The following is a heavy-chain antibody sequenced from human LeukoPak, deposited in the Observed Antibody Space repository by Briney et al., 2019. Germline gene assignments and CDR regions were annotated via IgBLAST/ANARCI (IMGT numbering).Heavy chain of an antibody. CDR1: GYTFSRYG. CDR3: GRDWDWHVQF. V-gene: IGHV1-18*01. J-gene: IGHJ4*02. D-gene: IGHD1-26*01. Sequence: ASVKVSCKTSGYTFSRYGFSWARQAPGQGLEWIGWIGVFNGNRNYAKSVQGRITLTADTSTNTTYMELRSLTSDDTAVYFCGRDWDWHVQFWGQGTLITVSS. CDR2: IGVFNGNR.